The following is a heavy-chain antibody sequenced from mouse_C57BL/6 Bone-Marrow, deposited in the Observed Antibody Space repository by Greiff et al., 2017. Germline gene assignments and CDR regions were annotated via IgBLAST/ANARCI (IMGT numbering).Heavy chain of an antibody. D-gene: IGHD1-1*01. J-gene: IGHJ1*03. CDR3: ASYYYGSSRSDV. Sequence: EVQGVESVAELVRPGASVKLSCTASGFNIKNTYMHWVKQRPEQGLEWIGRIDPANGNTKYAPKLQGKATITTDPSSNPAYLQLRSLTSGDTAIYYCASYYYGSSRSDVWGTGTTVTVSS. V-gene: IGHV14-3*01. CDR2: IDPANGNT. CDR1: GFNIKNTY.